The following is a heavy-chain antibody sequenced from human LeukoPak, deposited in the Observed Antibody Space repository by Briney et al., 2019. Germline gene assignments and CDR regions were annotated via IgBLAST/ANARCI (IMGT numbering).Heavy chain of an antibody. D-gene: IGHD2-2*02. V-gene: IGHV4-38-2*01. CDR2: IYHSGST. Sequence: SETLSLTCAVSGYSISSGYYWGWIRQPPGKGLEWIGNIYHSGSTYKNPSLKSRVTISLDTSKNKFSLKLSSVTAADTAMYYCARLSGAPVRHPIYHFDYWGQGTLSPSPQ. CDR1: GYSISSGYY. CDR3: ARLSGAPVRHPIYHFDY. J-gene: IGHJ4*02.